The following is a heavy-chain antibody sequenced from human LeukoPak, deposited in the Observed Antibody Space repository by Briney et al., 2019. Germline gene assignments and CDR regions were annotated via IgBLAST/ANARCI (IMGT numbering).Heavy chain of an antibody. CDR1: GDYITTTNYY. CDR3: ARRSRLYKHETTGYHDS. V-gene: IGHV4-39*01. J-gene: IGHJ4*02. CDR2: VFYSGTT. Sequence: SETLSLTCNVSGDYITTTNYYWAWIRQPPGKGLEWIASVFYSGTTYYNPSLKSRVVISMDTSRKQISLRLSSVTATDTAIYYCARRSRLYKHETTGYHDSWGQGTLVTVSS. D-gene: IGHD3-9*01.